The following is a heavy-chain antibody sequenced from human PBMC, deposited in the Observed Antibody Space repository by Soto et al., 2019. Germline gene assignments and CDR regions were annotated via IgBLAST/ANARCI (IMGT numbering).Heavy chain of an antibody. Sequence: QVHLVESGGGVVQPGRSLRLSCAASGFTFSSYAMHWVRQAPGKGLEWVAVISYDGSNKYYADSVKGRFTISRDNSKNTLDLQMNSLRAEDTAVYYCAREGFTYSGSYYNAFDIWGQGTMVTVSS. CDR1: GFTFSSYA. V-gene: IGHV3-30-3*01. J-gene: IGHJ3*02. D-gene: IGHD1-26*01. CDR3: AREGFTYSGSYYNAFDI. CDR2: ISYDGSNK.